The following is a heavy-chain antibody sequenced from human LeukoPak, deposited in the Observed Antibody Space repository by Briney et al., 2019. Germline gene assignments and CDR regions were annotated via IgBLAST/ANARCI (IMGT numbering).Heavy chain of an antibody. V-gene: IGHV1-2*02. CDR1: GYTFTGYY. J-gene: IGHJ4*02. Sequence: ASVQVSCKASGYTFTGYYMHWVRQAPGQGLEWMGWINPNSGGTNYAQKFQGRVTMTRDTSISTAYMELSRLRSDDTAVYYCAREPYGSGSYYFDYWGQGTLVTVSS. CDR2: INPNSGGT. CDR3: AREPYGSGSYYFDY. D-gene: IGHD3-10*01.